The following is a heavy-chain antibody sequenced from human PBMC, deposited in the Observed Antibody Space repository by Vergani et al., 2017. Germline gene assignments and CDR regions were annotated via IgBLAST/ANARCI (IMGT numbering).Heavy chain of an antibody. J-gene: IGHJ6*02. CDR1: GGSISSYY. CDR3: ARARGGYSGYDPDYYYYGMDV. D-gene: IGHD5-12*01. V-gene: IGHV4-59*01. CDR2: IYYSGST. Sequence: QVQLQESGPGLVKPSETLSLTCTVSGGSISSYYWSWIRQPPGKGLEWIWYIYYSGSTNYNPSLKSRVTISVDTSKNQFSLKLRSVTAADTAVYYCARARGGYSGYDPDYYYYGMDVWGQGTTVTVSS.